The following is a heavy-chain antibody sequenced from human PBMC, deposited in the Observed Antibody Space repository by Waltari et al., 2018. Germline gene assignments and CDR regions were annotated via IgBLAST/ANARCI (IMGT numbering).Heavy chain of an antibody. V-gene: IGHV3-15*01. CDR3: LFVDTALIIPDVFDL. D-gene: IGHD5-18*01. CDR2: MKSTGDGGTT. Sequence: EVQLVESGGGLVKPGGSLRLSCSASGFPFSKDWMNWMRQAPGKGQEVGGRMKSTGDGGTTDYAAPVQRRFTISRDYSKNTLYLQMSSLRTEDTAVYYCLFVDTALIIPDVFDLWGQGTLVTVSS. J-gene: IGHJ3*01. CDR1: GFPFSKDW.